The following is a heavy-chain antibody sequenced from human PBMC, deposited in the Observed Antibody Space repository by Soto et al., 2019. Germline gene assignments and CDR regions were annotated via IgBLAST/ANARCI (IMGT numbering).Heavy chain of an antibody. Sequence: QVQLVQSGAELKKPGSSVKVSCEASGGSFISYSFTWVRQAPGQGLEGMGRIIPIQGKANYALKFQDRVTITADRSTRTAYMELRSLRPEDTAVYYCAKSLRFVDHAYMDVWGKGTTVTVSS. CDR1: GGSFISYS. D-gene: IGHD2-21*01. V-gene: IGHV1-69*02. J-gene: IGHJ6*03. CDR2: IIPIQGKA. CDR3: AKSLRFVDHAYMDV.